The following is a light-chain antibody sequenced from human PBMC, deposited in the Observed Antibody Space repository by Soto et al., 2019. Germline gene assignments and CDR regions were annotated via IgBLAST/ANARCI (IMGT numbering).Light chain of an antibody. CDR1: QSVSNY. J-gene: IGKJ5*01. V-gene: IGKV3-11*01. Sequence: EIVLTQSPATMSLSPGERATLSCRASQSVSNYLAWYQQKPGQAPRLLIYDASNRATGIPARFSGSGSGTDFTHTIISQEPEDFPVYYCQQPSPPITFGQGTRLEIK. CDR2: DAS. CDR3: QQPSPPIT.